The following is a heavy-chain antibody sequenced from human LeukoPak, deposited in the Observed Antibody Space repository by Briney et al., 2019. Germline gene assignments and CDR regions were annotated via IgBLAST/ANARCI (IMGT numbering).Heavy chain of an antibody. J-gene: IGHJ4*02. D-gene: IGHD6-13*01. Sequence: QTGGSLRLSCAASGFTFSSYGMHWVRQAPGKGLEWVAVISYDGSNKYYADSVKGRFTISRDNSKNTLYLQMNSLRAEDTAVYYCAKVDLGQQPYSPFDYWGQGTLVTVSS. CDR1: GFTFSSYG. CDR3: AKVDLGQQPYSPFDY. CDR2: ISYDGSNK. V-gene: IGHV3-30*18.